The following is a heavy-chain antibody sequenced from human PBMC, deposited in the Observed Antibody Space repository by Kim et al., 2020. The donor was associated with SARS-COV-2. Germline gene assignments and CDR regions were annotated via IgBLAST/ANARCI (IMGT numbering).Heavy chain of an antibody. CDR2: ISGSGGST. J-gene: IGHJ4*02. Sequence: GGSLRLSCAASGFTFSSYAMSWVRQAPGKGLEWDSAISGSGGSTYNADSVKGRFTISRDNSKNTLYLQMNSLRAEDTAVYYCAKDPANWGSGDYWGQGTLVTVSS. CDR3: AKDPANWGSGDY. V-gene: IGHV3-23*01. CDR1: GFTFSSYA. D-gene: IGHD7-27*01.